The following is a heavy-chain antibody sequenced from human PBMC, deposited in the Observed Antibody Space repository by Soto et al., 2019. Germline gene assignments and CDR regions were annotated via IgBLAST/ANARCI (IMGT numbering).Heavy chain of an antibody. CDR3: ARALTTTDDY. CDR2: IYYSGST. CDR1: GGSISSSGYY. Sequence: PSETLSLTCTVSGGSISSSGYYWGWIRQPPGKGLEWIGSIYYSGSTYYNPSLKSRVTISVDTSKNQFSLKLSSVTAADTAVYYCARALTTTDDYWGQGTLVTVSS. D-gene: IGHD1-26*01. V-gene: IGHV4-39*01. J-gene: IGHJ4*02.